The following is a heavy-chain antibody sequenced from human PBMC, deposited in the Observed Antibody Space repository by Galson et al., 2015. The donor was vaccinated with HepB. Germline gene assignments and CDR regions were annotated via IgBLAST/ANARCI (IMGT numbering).Heavy chain of an antibody. D-gene: IGHD3-16*01. Sequence: SVKVSCKASGGTFNKYTVSWVRQAPGQGLEWMGGILPFFGTTNYSQDFQGRLTITADKSASTVHMELRSLRSEDTAVYYCASIPITSMSLDGGGQGTTIAGSS. CDR3: ASIPITSMSLDG. J-gene: IGHJ6*02. CDR1: GGTFNKYT. CDR2: ILPFFGTT. V-gene: IGHV1-69*06.